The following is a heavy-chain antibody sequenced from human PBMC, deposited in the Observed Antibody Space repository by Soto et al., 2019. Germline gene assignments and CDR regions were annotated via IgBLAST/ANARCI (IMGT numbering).Heavy chain of an antibody. J-gene: IGHJ4*02. CDR2: IIPIFGTA. D-gene: IGHD4-17*01. Sequence: SVKVSCKASGGTFSSYAISWVRQAPGQGLEWMGGIIPIFGTANYAQKFQGRVTITADESTSTAYMELSSLRSEDTAVYYCAREGSYGDYVYYWGQGTLVTVSS. V-gene: IGHV1-69*13. CDR3: AREGSYGDYVYY. CDR1: GGTFSSYA.